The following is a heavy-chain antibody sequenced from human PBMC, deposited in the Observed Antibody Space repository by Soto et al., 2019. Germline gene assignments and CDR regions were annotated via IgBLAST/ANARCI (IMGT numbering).Heavy chain of an antibody. CDR2: ISGSGGST. CDR1: GFTFSSYA. Sequence: LRLSCAASGFTFSSYAMSWVRQAPGKGLEWVSAISGSGGSTYYADSVKGRFTISRDNSKNTLYLQMNSLRAEDTAVYYCAKNSRSYYDSSGYYSGYWGQGTLVTVSS. CDR3: AKNSRSYYDSSGYYSGY. D-gene: IGHD3-22*01. V-gene: IGHV3-23*01. J-gene: IGHJ4*02.